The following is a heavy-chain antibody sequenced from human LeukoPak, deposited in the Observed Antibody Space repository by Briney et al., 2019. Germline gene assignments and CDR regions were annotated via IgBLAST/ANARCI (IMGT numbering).Heavy chain of an antibody. CDR2: IYYSGST. CDR3: ARYPASYYYYYMDV. Sequence: SETLPLTCTVSGGSISSYYWSWIRQPPGKGLEWIGYIYYSGSTNYNPSLKSRVTISVDTSKNQFSLKLSSVTAADTAVYYCARYPASYYYYYMDVWGKGTTVTVSS. CDR1: GGSISSYY. D-gene: IGHD6-25*01. J-gene: IGHJ6*03. V-gene: IGHV4-59*01.